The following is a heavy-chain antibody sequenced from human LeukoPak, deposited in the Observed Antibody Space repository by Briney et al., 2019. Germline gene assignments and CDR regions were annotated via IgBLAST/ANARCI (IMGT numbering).Heavy chain of an antibody. CDR3: ASSDSSGYGLDY. D-gene: IGHD3-22*01. Sequence: SETLSLTCAVSGDSISSSNWWSWVRQPPGKGLEWIGEIFHSGSTNYNPSLKSRVTISVDTSKNQFSLKLSSVTAADTAVYYCASSDSSGYGLDYWGQGTLVTVSS. J-gene: IGHJ4*02. CDR1: GDSISSSNW. V-gene: IGHV4-4*02. CDR2: IFHSGST.